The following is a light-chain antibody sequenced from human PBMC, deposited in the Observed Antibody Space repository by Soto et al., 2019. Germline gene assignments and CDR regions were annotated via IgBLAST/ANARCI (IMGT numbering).Light chain of an antibody. V-gene: IGLV2-8*01. Sequence: QSALTQPPSASGSPGQSVTISCTGTSSDVGIYKFVSWYQQHPGKAPKLIIYEVTKRPSGVPDRFSGSKSGNTASLPVSGLQADDEADYYCSSYAGSNNLVFGGGTKLTVL. CDR3: SSYAGSNNLV. J-gene: IGLJ2*01. CDR1: SSDVGIYKF. CDR2: EVT.